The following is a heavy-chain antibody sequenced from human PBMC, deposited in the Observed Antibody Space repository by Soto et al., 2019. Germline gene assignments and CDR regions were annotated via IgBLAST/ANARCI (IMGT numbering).Heavy chain of an antibody. Sequence: EVQLVQSGGGLVKPGGSLRLSCAASGFSFNNARMSWVRQLPGGGLEWVGRVKSRADGGTTDYAASVRGRFTISRDDSENTLCMQMNSLKIEDTAVYYCTTGGTIWGHGTLVTVSS. D-gene: IGHD3-16*01. CDR3: TTGGTI. V-gene: IGHV3-15*01. J-gene: IGHJ4*01. CDR2: VKSRADGGTT. CDR1: GFSFNNAR.